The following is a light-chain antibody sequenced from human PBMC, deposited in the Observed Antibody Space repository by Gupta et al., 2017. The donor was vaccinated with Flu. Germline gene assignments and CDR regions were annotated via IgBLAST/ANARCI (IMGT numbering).Light chain of an antibody. CDR2: EVS. V-gene: IGLV2-8*01. CDR1: ISDVGDYNY. Sequence: VTIACTGTISDVGDYNYVSWYQQHPGKAPKLMIYEVSKRPSGVPDRFSGSKSGNTASLTVSGLQAEDEADYYCSSYAGSNNLVFGGGTKLTVL. J-gene: IGLJ2*01. CDR3: SSYAGSNNLV.